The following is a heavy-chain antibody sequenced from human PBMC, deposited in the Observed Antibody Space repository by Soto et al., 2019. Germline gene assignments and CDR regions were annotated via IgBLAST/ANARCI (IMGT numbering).Heavy chain of an antibody. J-gene: IGHJ6*02. V-gene: IGHV1-46*01. D-gene: IGHD2-15*01. CDR2: INPSGGST. Sequence: GASVKVSCKASGYTFTSYYMHWVRQAPGQGLEWMGIINPSGGSTSYAQKFQGRVTMTRDTSTSTVYMELSSLRSDDTAVYYCARNCGGSCYRSGYYGMVLWGQGSTVTVSS. CDR1: GYTFTSYY. CDR3: ARNCGGSCYRSGYYGMVL.